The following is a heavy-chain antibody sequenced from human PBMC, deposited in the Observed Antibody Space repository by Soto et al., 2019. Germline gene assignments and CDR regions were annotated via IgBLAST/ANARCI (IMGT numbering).Heavy chain of an antibody. V-gene: IGHV5-51*01. CDR1: GYSFTTNW. CDR2: IYPDDSDT. Sequence: GESLKIACKSSGYSFTTNWIGWVRQMPGIGLEWMGIIYPDDSDTRYSPSFQGQVTISADKSISTAYLQWNSLKASDTAMYYCARHRGGGKYYYYGMDVWGQGTTVTVS. CDR3: ARHRGGGKYYYYGMDV. J-gene: IGHJ6*02. D-gene: IGHD2-15*01.